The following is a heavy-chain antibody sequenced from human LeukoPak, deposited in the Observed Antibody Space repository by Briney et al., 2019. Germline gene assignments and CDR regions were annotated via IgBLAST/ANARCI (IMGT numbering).Heavy chain of an antibody. V-gene: IGHV1-18*01. J-gene: IGHJ4*02. CDR2: ISAYNGNT. Sequence: ASVKVSCKASGYTFTSYGINWVRQAPGQGLEWMGWISAYNGNTNYAQKLQGRVTMTTDTSTSTAYMELRSLRSDDTAVYYCARASRSTNDFWSGYRVHFDYWGQGTLVTVSS. CDR3: ARASRSTNDFWSGYRVHFDY. D-gene: IGHD3-3*01. CDR1: GYTFTSYG.